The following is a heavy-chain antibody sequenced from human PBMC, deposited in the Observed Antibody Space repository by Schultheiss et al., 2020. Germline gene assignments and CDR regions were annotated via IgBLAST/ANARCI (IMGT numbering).Heavy chain of an antibody. CDR2: IYYSGST. Sequence: SETLSLTCTVSGGSISSYYWSWIRQPPGKGLEWIGYIYYSGSTNYNPSLKSRVTISVDTSKNQFSLKLSSVTAADTAVYYCAREGRTTVTTDYWGQGTLVTVSS. D-gene: IGHD4-17*01. CDR1: GGSISSYY. J-gene: IGHJ4*02. V-gene: IGHV4-59*12. CDR3: AREGRTTVTTDY.